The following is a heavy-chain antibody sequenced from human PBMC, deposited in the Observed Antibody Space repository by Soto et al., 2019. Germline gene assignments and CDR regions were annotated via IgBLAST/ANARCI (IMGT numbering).Heavy chain of an antibody. Sequence: PEESLTLSCTASGFTFSDYYRSWIRQAPGQGLEWDSYISSSSSYTNYADSVKGRFTISRDNAKNSLYLQMNSLRAEDTAVYYCARGGGSGYYTIDYWGQGP. CDR2: ISSSSSYT. CDR1: GFTFSDYY. J-gene: IGHJ4*02. D-gene: IGHD3-22*01. V-gene: IGHV3-11*05. CDR3: ARGGGSGYYTIDY.